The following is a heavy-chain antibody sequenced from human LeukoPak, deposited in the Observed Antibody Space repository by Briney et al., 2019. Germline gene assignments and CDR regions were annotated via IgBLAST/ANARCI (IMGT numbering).Heavy chain of an antibody. CDR1: GGSISSNNYY. Sequence: PSETLSLTCTVSGGSISSNNYYWGWIRQPAGKGLEWIGSIYYSGSTYYNPSLKSRVTISVDTSKNQFSLKLSSVTAADTAVYYCARLGITMVRGINLNYYYYYYMDVWGKGTTVTISS. CDR3: ARLGITMVRGINLNYYYYYYMDV. D-gene: IGHD3-10*01. J-gene: IGHJ6*03. V-gene: IGHV4-39*07. CDR2: IYYSGST.